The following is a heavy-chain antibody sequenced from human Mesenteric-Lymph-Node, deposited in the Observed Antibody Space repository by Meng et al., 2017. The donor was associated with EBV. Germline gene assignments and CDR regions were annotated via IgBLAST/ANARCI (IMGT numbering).Heavy chain of an antibody. Sequence: QVDVGQSGAEVKKAGASVRVSCKASGYPFHNYAVNWVRQAPGQGLEWMGWINSNTGNPTYAQGFTGRFVFSLDTSVSTAYLQISSLKAEDTAMYYCARDYVGGFGERYFDYWGQGTLVTVSS. D-gene: IGHD3-16*01. J-gene: IGHJ4*02. CDR1: GYPFHNYA. V-gene: IGHV7-4-1*02. CDR2: INSNTGNP. CDR3: ARDYVGGFGERYFDY.